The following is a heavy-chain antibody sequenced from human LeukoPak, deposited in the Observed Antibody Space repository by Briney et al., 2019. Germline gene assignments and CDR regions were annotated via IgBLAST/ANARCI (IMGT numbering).Heavy chain of an antibody. V-gene: IGHV1-8*01. CDR1: GYTFTNYD. Sequence: ASVKVSCRASGYTFTNYDINWVRQAAGQGLEWMGWMNPNSGNTGYAQKFQGRVTMTRNTSISTAYMELSSLRSDDTAVYYCARDDVVAGYDYWGQGTPVTVSS. D-gene: IGHD2-21*01. CDR3: ARDDVVAGYDY. J-gene: IGHJ4*02. CDR2: MNPNSGNT.